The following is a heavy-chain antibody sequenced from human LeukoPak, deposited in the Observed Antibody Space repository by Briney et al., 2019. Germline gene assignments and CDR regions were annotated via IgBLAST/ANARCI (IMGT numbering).Heavy chain of an antibody. CDR2: ISSSSSLI. J-gene: IGHJ6*03. V-gene: IGHV3-21*01. CDR3: AKVDRGDYSSSPVPYYNYYMNV. D-gene: IGHD6-13*01. CDR1: GFTYSYYS. Sequence: GGSLRLXCAASGFTYSYYSMNWVRRAPGRGLEWVSCISSSSSLIFYSDSVRGRFTISRDNAKNLLYLHMNSLRVEDTAVYYCAKVDRGDYSSSPVPYYNYYMNVWGKGTTVTVSS.